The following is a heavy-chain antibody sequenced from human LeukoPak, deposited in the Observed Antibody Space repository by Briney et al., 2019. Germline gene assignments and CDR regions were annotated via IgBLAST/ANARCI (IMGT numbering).Heavy chain of an antibody. CDR2: ISWDTGII. D-gene: IGHD3-10*01. J-gene: IGHJ6*02. CDR3: AKDQYYSGSGTMKYDYYYGLDV. CDR1: GFTFDDCA. Sequence: PGRSLRLSCAASGFTFDDCAMHWVRQAPGKGLEWVSSISWDTGIIGYADSVKGRFTISRDNAKNSLFLQMESLRVEDTALYYCAKDQYYSGSGTMKYDYYYGLDVWGQGTTVTVSS. V-gene: IGHV3-9*01.